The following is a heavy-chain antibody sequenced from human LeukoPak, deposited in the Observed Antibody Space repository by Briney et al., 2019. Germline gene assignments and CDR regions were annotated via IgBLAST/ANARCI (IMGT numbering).Heavy chain of an antibody. D-gene: IGHD7-27*01. CDR2: IVVGSGNT. CDR1: GFTFTSSA. J-gene: IGHJ2*01. CDR3: AAKTGDHLYWYFDL. V-gene: IGHV1-58*02. Sequence: GASVKVSCKSSGFTFTSSAMQWVRQARGQRLEWIGWIVVGSGNTNDAQKFQERVTITRDMSTSTAYMELSSLRSEDTAVYYCAAKTGDHLYWYFDLWGRGTLVAVSS.